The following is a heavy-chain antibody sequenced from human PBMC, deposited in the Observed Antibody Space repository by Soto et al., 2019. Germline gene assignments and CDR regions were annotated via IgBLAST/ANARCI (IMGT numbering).Heavy chain of an antibody. Sequence: PGESLKISCKGSGYSFTSYWIGWVRQMPGKGLEWMGIIYPGDSDTRYSPSFQGQVTISADKSVSTAYLQWSSLKASDTAMYYCARQGKYSSGWGPAGTHPYYYYGMDVWGQGTTVTV. J-gene: IGHJ6*02. D-gene: IGHD6-19*01. CDR3: ARQGKYSSGWGPAGTHPYYYYGMDV. CDR2: IYPGDSDT. V-gene: IGHV5-51*01. CDR1: GYSFTSYW.